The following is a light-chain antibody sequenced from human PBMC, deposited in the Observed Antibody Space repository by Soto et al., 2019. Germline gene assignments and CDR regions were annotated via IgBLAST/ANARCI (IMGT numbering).Light chain of an antibody. CDR1: RSNIGAGYD. V-gene: IGLV1-40*01. J-gene: IGLJ2*01. Sequence: QSVLTQPPSVSGGPGQRVTISCTGTRSNIGAGYDVHWFQQLPGTSPKLLIYGNSNRPSGVPDRFSGSKSGTSASLAITGLQAEDEADYYCQSYDSSLSGVVFGGGTQLTVL. CDR2: GNS. CDR3: QSYDSSLSGVV.